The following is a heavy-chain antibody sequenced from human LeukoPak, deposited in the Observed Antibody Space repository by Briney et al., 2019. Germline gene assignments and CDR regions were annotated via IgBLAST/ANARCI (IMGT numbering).Heavy chain of an antibody. CDR3: ARDSYHTY. D-gene: IGHD1-14*01. Sequence: GGSLRLSCAASGFTVSSNYMNWVRQAPGKGLEWVSIIYNDGRTFYADSVKGRFTISRDNSKNTIYLQMNSLRAEDTAVYYCARDSYHTYWGQGTLVTVSS. CDR2: IYNDGRT. J-gene: IGHJ4*02. CDR1: GFTVSSNY. V-gene: IGHV3-66*01.